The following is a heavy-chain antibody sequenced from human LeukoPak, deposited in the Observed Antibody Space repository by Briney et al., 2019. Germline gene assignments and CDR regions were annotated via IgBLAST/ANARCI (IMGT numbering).Heavy chain of an antibody. CDR1: GFTFSDYD. CDR3: ASLDRGAFDY. J-gene: IGHJ4*02. V-gene: IGHV3-11*01. D-gene: IGHD1-26*01. Sequence: GGSLRLSCAASGFTFSDYDMSWIRQAPGKGLDWVSYISNTGHGIYDADSVKGRFTTSRDNAKNSLYLQMHSLRAEDTAVYYCASLDRGAFDYWGQGTLVTVSS. CDR2: ISNTGHGI.